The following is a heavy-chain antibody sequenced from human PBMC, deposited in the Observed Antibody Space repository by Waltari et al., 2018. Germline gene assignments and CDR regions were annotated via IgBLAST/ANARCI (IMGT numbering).Heavy chain of an antibody. Sequence: VQLVESGGGLVQPGGSLRLSCAASGFTFSSYSMNWVRQAPGKGLEWVSYISSSSSTIYYADSVKGRFTISRDNAKNALYLQMNSLRAEDTAVYYCARVNYYDSSGYRYFDLWGRGTLVTVSS. CDR3: ARVNYYDSSGYRYFDL. CDR2: ISSSSSTI. CDR1: GFTFSSYS. V-gene: IGHV3-48*04. D-gene: IGHD3-22*01. J-gene: IGHJ2*01.